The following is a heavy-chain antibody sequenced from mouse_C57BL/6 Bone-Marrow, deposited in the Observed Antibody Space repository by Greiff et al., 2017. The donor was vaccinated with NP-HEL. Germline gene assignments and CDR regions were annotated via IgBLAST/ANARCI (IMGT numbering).Heavy chain of an antibody. CDR1: GFNIKNTY. CDR2: IDPANGTT. Sequence: EVQLQQSVAELVRPGASVKLSCTASGFNIKNTYMHWVKQRPEQGLEWIGRIDPANGTTKFAPKFQGKATIIADTSSTTASMQLSSLTYEDTAIYYCARYYYGSSYYFDYRGQGTTLTVSS. D-gene: IGHD1-1*01. J-gene: IGHJ2*01. CDR3: ARYYYGSSYYFDY. V-gene: IGHV14-3*01.